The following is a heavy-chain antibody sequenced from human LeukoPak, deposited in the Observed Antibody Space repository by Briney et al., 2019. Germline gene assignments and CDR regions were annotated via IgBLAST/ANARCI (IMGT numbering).Heavy chain of an antibody. Sequence: ASVKVSCKAFGFTFTSYGFTWVRRAPGQGPEWMGWISAYNGNTNYAQQLRGRVTMTTDTSTSTVYMELRSLRSDDTAVYFCARDSGYGGGYYFDYWGQGTLVTVSS. V-gene: IGHV1-18*01. CDR2: ISAYNGNT. CDR1: GFTFTSYG. J-gene: IGHJ4*02. CDR3: ARDSGYGGGYYFDY. D-gene: IGHD5-12*01.